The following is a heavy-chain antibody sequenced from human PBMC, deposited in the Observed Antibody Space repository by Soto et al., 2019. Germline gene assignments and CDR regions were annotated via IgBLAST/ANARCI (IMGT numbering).Heavy chain of an antibody. CDR3: ASPDDSTKLLYST. CDR2: INHSGST. CDR1: GGSFSGYY. D-gene: IGHD6-13*01. Sequence: SETLSLTCAVYGGSFSGYYWSWIRQPPGKGLEWIGEINHSGSTNYNPSLKSRVTISVDTSKNQFSLKLSSVTAADTAVYYCASPDDSTKLLYSTWGQGTLVTVSS. V-gene: IGHV4-34*01. J-gene: IGHJ4*02.